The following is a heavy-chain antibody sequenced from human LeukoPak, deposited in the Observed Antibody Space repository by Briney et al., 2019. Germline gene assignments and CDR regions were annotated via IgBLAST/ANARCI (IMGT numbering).Heavy chain of an antibody. CDR2: INYSGST. D-gene: IGHD2-2*02. CDR1: GASISSHY. V-gene: IGHV4-59*11. Sequence: SETLSLTCTVSGASISSHYWSWIRQPPGKVLEWIGYINYSGSTNYNPYLKSRVTISLDTSKNHFSLRLSSVTAADTAVYFCAREEGRYCSSTSCYMFGFDPWGQGTLVTVSP. CDR3: AREEGRYCSSTSCYMFGFDP. J-gene: IGHJ5*02.